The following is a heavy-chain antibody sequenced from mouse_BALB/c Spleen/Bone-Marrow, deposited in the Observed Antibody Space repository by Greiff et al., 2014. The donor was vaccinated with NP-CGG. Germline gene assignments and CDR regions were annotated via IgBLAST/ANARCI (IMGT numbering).Heavy chain of an antibody. CDR1: GFTFSSYA. CDR3: ARQDYYGSSPHWYFDV. CDR2: ISSGGSYT. J-gene: IGHJ1*01. Sequence: DVKLVESGGGLVKPGGSLKLSCAASGFTFSSYAMSWVRQTPEKRLEWVATISSGGSYTYYADSVKGRFTISRDTAKNTLYLQMSSLRSEDTAIYYCARQDYYGSSPHWYFDVWGAGTTVTVSP. D-gene: IGHD1-1*01. V-gene: IGHV5-9-3*01.